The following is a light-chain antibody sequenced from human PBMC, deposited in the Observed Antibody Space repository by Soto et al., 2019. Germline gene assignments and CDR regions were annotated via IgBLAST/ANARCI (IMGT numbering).Light chain of an antibody. CDR2: KAS. CDR3: QQYNSYLYA. J-gene: IGKJ2*01. Sequence: DIQMTQSPSTLSASVGDRVTITCRASQSISSWLAWYQQKPGQAPKLLIYKASSLESGVPSRFSGSGSGTEFPLTISSLQPDDFATYYCQQYNSYLYAFGQGTKLEIK. V-gene: IGKV1-5*03. CDR1: QSISSW.